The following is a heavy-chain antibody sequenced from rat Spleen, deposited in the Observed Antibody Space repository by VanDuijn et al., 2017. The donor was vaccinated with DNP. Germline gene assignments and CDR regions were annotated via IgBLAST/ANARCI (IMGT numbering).Heavy chain of an antibody. V-gene: IGHV5-27*01. CDR1: GFIFSNYY. J-gene: IGHJ2*01. CDR3: SYYDGSVGYFDY. CDR2: ISNSGANT. Sequence: EVRLVESGGGLVQPGRSLELSCAASGFIFSNYYMAWVRQAPTKGLEWVANISNSGANTYYSDSVKGRFSISRDNAKSTLYLQMNSLRSEDTATYYCSYYDGSVGYFDYWGQGVMVTVSS. D-gene: IGHD1-12*03.